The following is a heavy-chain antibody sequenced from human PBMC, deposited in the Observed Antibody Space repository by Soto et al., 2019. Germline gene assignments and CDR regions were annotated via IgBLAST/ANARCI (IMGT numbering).Heavy chain of an antibody. V-gene: IGHV3-13*05. Sequence: ESGGGLVQPGGSLRLSCEASGFTFRNYDMHWVRQGTGKGLEWVSGISAAGDPDYADSVEGRFTISRENAQNSFFLQMNSLRVGDTAVYYCATTDRDFYGLDVWGQGTTVIVSS. CDR3: ATTDRDFYGLDV. D-gene: IGHD1-1*01. J-gene: IGHJ6*02. CDR1: GFTFRNYD. CDR2: ISAAGDP.